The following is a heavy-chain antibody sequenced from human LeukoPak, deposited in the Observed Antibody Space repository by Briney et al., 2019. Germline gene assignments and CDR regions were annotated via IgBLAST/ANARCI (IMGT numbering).Heavy chain of an antibody. CDR3: AREAENYGSGRGWFDP. CDR1: GGTFSSYA. J-gene: IGHJ5*02. CDR2: IIPIFGTA. V-gene: IGHV1-69*13. D-gene: IGHD3-10*01. Sequence: SVKVSCKASGGTFSSYAISWVRQAPGQGLEWMGGIIPIFGTANYAQKFQGRVMITADEPTSTAYMELSSLRSEDTAVYYCAREAENYGSGRGWFDPWGQGTLVTVSS.